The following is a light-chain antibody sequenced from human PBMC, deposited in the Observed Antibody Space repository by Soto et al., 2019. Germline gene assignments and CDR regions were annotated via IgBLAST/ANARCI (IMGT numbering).Light chain of an antibody. CDR1: QSVSSN. CDR3: QQYNNLYT. CDR2: DAS. Sequence: EVVMTQSPATLSVSPGERATLSCRASQSVSSNLAWYQQKPGQPPRLLVFDASTRAAGIPARFSGSGSGTEFTLTISSLQSEDFAVYYCQQYNNLYTFGQRTKLEIK. V-gene: IGKV3-15*01. J-gene: IGKJ2*01.